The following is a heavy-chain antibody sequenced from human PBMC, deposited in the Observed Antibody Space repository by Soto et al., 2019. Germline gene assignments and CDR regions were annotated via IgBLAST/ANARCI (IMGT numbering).Heavy chain of an antibody. Sequence: EVQLVESGGGLVQRGGSLRLSCAASGFTFSSYSMNWVRQAPGKGLEWVSYIISSSSSLYYADCVKGRFTISRDNAKNSLYLQMNSLRAEDTAVYYCARDRYGDYVADIWGQGTMVTVSS. V-gene: IGHV3-48*01. J-gene: IGHJ3*02. CDR2: IISSSSSL. D-gene: IGHD4-17*01. CDR3: ARDRYGDYVADI. CDR1: GFTFSSYS.